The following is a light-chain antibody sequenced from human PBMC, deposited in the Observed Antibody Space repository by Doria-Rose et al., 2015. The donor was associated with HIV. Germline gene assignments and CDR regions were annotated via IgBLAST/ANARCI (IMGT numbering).Light chain of an antibody. CDR2: DVN. V-gene: IGLV2-14*03. Sequence: VSGSPGQSITISCTGTSSDVGGYNYVSWYQQHPGKAPKFIIYDVNRRPSGVSNRFSGSKSGNTASLTISGLQAEDEADYYCSSYTSSSTFVFGIGTKVTV. CDR1: SSDVGGYNY. CDR3: SSYTSSSTFV. J-gene: IGLJ1*01.